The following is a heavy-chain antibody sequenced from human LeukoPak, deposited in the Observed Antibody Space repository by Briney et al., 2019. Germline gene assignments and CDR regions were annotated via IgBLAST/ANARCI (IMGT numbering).Heavy chain of an antibody. Sequence: GGSLRLSCTASGFPFSDYSMNWVRQAPGKGLEWISYIGISSGNTKYADSVRGRFTISADNAKNSLYLQMNSLRVEDTTVYYCARDHNYAFDNWGQGTLVSVSS. J-gene: IGHJ4*02. CDR3: ARDHNYAFDN. D-gene: IGHD1-1*01. CDR2: IGISSGNT. V-gene: IGHV3-48*04. CDR1: GFPFSDYS.